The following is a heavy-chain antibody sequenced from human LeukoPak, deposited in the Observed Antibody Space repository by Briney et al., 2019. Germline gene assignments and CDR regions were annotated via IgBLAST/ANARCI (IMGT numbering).Heavy chain of an antibody. V-gene: IGHV3-23*01. CDR2: IVDTGDST. CDR1: GFTFSSYA. Sequence: GGSLRLSCAASGFTFSSYAMSWVRQAPGKGLEWVSTIVDTGDSTFYADSVRGRFTISRDSSKNTLYPQMNSLRVEDTAVYSCAKERGHPLANYYMDVWGKGTTVTVSS. D-gene: IGHD1-26*01. CDR3: AKERGHPLANYYMDV. J-gene: IGHJ6*03.